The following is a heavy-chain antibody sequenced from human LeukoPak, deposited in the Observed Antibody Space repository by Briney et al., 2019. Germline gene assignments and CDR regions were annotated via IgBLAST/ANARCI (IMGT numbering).Heavy chain of an antibody. D-gene: IGHD5-12*01. CDR3: ARGTYDLGSFDY. CDR2: IYHSGST. V-gene: IGHV4-34*01. J-gene: IGHJ4*02. CDR1: GGSFSGYY. Sequence: SETLSLTCAVYGGSFSGYYWGWIRQPPGKGLEWIGSIYHSGSTNYNPSLKSRVTISVDTSENRFSLRLPSVTAADTAVYYCARGTYDLGSFDYWGQGTLVTVSS.